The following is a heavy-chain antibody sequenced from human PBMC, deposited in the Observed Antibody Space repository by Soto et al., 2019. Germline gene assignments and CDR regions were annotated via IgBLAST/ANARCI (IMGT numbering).Heavy chain of an antibody. CDR1: GFIFSNYA. D-gene: IGHD1-26*01. Sequence: EVQLLESGGGLGQPGGSLRLSCVGSGFIFSNYAITWVRQAPGKGLEWVSSLSGFSTYYADSVRGRFTISRDSSRNTLFLQMNGLRAEDTAVYYCAKDRVAHEGGLLHLLANDWGQGTLVTVSS. CDR3: AKDRVAHEGGLLHLLAND. CDR2: LSGFST. J-gene: IGHJ4*02. V-gene: IGHV3-23*01.